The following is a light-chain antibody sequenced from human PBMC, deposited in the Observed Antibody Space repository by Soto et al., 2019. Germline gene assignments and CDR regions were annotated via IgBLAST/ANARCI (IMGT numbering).Light chain of an antibody. CDR1: SSDVGVYNY. CDR2: DVS. CDR3: TSFAPGRIYV. Sequence: QSVLTQPRSVSGSPGQSVTISCTGTSSDVGVYNYVSWYQQYPGKAPKIMIYDVSKRPSGVPDRFSGSKSDNTASLTISGLQAEDEADYYCTSFAPGRIYVFGSGTKLTVL. V-gene: IGLV2-11*01. J-gene: IGLJ6*01.